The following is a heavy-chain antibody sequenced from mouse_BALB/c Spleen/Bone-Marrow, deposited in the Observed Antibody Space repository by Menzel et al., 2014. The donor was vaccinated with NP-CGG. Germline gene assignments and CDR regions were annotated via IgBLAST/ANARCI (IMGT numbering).Heavy chain of an antibody. Sequence: EVHLVESGGGLVKPGGSLKLSCAASGFAFSSYDMSWVRQTPEKRLEWVAYISSGGGSTYYPDTVKGRLTISRDNAKNTLYLQMSSLKSEDTAMYYCAREVLRDYFDYWGQGTTLTVSS. CDR2: ISSGGGST. CDR1: GFAFSSYD. V-gene: IGHV5-12-1*01. D-gene: IGHD1-1*01. J-gene: IGHJ2*01. CDR3: AREVLRDYFDY.